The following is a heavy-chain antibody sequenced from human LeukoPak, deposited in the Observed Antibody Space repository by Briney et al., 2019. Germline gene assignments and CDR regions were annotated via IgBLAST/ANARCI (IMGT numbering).Heavy chain of an antibody. J-gene: IGHJ6*03. CDR1: GFIFSSYW. Sequence: GGSLKLSCAASGFIFSSYWMTWVRQAPGKGLEWVATIKHDGSEDYYLDSVKGRFTISRDNAKNSLYLLMTSLRAEDTALYYCTRRPANNYYYMDVWGTGTTVTVSS. V-gene: IGHV3-7*03. CDR2: IKHDGSED. CDR3: TRRPANNYYYMDV.